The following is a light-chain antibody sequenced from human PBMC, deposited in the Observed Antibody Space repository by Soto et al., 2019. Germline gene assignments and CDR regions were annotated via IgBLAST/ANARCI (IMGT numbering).Light chain of an antibody. CDR1: QSVSTY. J-gene: IGKJ4*01. Sequence: EIVLTQAPATLSLSPGERATLSCRASQSVSTYLAWYQQQPGRAPRLLIYDASTRDTGIPTRFSGSGSGTDSTLTISNLEPEDFAVYYCQQRSNGLTFGGGTKVDIK. CDR3: QQRSNGLT. CDR2: DAS. V-gene: IGKV3-11*01.